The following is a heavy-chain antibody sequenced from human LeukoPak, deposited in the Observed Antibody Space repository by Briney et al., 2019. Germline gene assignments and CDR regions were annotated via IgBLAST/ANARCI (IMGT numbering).Heavy chain of an antibody. CDR1: GYTFTGYY. D-gene: IGHD4-17*01. J-gene: IGHJ6*03. V-gene: IGHV1-2*06. Sequence: ASVKVSCKASGYTFTGYYMHWVRQAPGQGLEWMGRINPNSGGTNYAQKFQGRVTMTRDTSISTAYMELSRLRSDDAAVYYCARNGDPPTYYYMDVWAKGPRSPSP. CDR2: INPNSGGT. CDR3: ARNGDPPTYYYMDV.